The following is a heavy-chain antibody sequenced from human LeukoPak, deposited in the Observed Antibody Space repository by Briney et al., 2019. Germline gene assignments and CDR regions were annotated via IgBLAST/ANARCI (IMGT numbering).Heavy chain of an antibody. CDR2: IYHSGST. V-gene: IGHV4-30-2*01. Sequence: PSETLSLTCTVSGGSISSGGYYWSWIRQPPGKGLEWIGYIYHSGSTYYNPSLKSRVTISVDRSKNQFSLKLSSVTAADTAVYYCAREILGSSSWYNWGQGTLVTVSS. CDR1: GGSISSGGYY. J-gene: IGHJ4*02. CDR3: AREILGSSSWYN. D-gene: IGHD6-13*01.